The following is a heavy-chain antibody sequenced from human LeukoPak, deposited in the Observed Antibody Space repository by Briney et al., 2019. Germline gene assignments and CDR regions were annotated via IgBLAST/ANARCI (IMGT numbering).Heavy chain of an antibody. CDR1: GGSISSYY. CDR2: IYYSGST. J-gene: IGHJ3*02. Sequence: SETLSLTCTVSGGSISSYYWSWIRQPPGKGLEWIGYIYYSGSTNYNPSLKSRVTISVDTSKNQFSLKLSSVTAADTAVYYCASYDSRDFDAFDIWGQGTMVTVSS. D-gene: IGHD3-22*01. CDR3: ASYDSRDFDAFDI. V-gene: IGHV4-59*01.